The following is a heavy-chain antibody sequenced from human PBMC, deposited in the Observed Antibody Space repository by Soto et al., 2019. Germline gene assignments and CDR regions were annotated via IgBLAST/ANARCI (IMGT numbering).Heavy chain of an antibody. CDR1: GFTFSNHD. D-gene: IGHD1-1*01. J-gene: IGHJ4*02. Sequence: EVQLLESGGGLVQPGGSLRLSCAASGFTFSNHDMTWVRQAPGKGLEWVSTIGDSGARTYYVDSVRGRFTISRDNSRNTLYLQMNDLRAEDTAVYYCVKDDVSGMPFSDYWGRGTLVTVSS. CDR2: IGDSGART. CDR3: VKDDVSGMPFSDY. V-gene: IGHV3-23*01.